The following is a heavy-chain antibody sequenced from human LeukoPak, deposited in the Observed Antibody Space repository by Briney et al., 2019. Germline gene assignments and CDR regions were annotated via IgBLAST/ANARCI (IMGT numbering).Heavy chain of an antibody. V-gene: IGHV4-34*01. CDR3: ARGRGYSYGENFGY. CDR1: GGSFSGYY. D-gene: IGHD5-18*01. J-gene: IGHJ4*02. CDR2: INHSGST. Sequence: PSETLSLTCAVYGGSFSGYYWSWIRQPPGKGQEWIGEINHSGSTNYNPSLKSRVTISVDTSKNQFSRKLSSVTAADTAVYYCARGRGYSYGENFGYWGQGTLVTVSS.